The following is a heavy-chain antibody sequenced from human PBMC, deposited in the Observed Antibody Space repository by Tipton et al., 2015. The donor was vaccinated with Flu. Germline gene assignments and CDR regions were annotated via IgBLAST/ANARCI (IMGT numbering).Heavy chain of an antibody. CDR1: GFTFTNYW. V-gene: IGHV3-7*01. D-gene: IGHD7-27*01. Sequence: GSLRLSCAASGFTFTNYWMTWVRQAPGKGLEWVANIDENASEKNYVDSVKGRFTISRDNAKNSLYLQLNSLRAEDTALYYCATLTGDDYWGQGDLVTVSS. CDR2: IDENASEK. J-gene: IGHJ4*02. CDR3: ATLTGDDY.